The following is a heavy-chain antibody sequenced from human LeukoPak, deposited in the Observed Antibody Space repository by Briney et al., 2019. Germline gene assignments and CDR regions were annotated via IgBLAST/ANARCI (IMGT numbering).Heavy chain of an antibody. CDR3: AKDRDSIAVAGTIFDY. D-gene: IGHD6-19*01. CDR2: ICWNSGSI. CDR1: GFTFDDYA. J-gene: IGHJ4*02. V-gene: IGHV3-9*01. Sequence: GRSLRLSCAASGFTFDDYAMHWVRQAPGKGLEWVSGICWNSGSIGYADSVKGRFTISRDNAKNSLHLQMNSLRAEDTALYYCAKDRDSIAVAGTIFDYWGQGTLVTVSS.